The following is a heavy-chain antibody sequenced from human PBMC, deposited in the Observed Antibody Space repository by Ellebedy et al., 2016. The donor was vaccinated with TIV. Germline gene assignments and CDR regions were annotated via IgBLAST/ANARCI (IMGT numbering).Heavy chain of an antibody. Sequence: GGSLRLSXAASGFTFSNFGMNWVRQAPGKGLEWVAVISYDGSNKYYADSVKGRFTISRDNSKNTQYLQMNSLGAEATAVYYCANGGGFGEFDYWGQGTLVTVSS. CDR1: GFTFSNFG. CDR2: ISYDGSNK. CDR3: ANGGGFGEFDY. V-gene: IGHV3-30*18. D-gene: IGHD3-10*01. J-gene: IGHJ4*02.